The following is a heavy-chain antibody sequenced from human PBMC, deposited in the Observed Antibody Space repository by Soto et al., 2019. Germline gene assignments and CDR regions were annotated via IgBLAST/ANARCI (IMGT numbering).Heavy chain of an antibody. D-gene: IGHD5-18*01. Sequence: GGSLRLSCAASGFTFDDYAMHWVRQAPGKGPEWVSGISWNSASIGYADSVEGRFTISRDNAKKSLYLQMNSLKAEDTAVYFCAKDFTTMVRMCDYWGQGTLVTVSS. V-gene: IGHV3-9*01. CDR3: AKDFTTMVRMCDY. CDR2: ISWNSASI. J-gene: IGHJ4*02. CDR1: GFTFDDYA.